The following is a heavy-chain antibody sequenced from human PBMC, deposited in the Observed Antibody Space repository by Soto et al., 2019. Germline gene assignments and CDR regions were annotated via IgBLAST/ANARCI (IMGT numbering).Heavy chain of an antibody. V-gene: IGHV3-21*01. CDR1: GFTLSSYS. J-gene: IGHJ3*02. CDR2: ISSSSSYI. Sequence: EVQLVESGGGLVKPGGSRRLSCAASGFTLSSYSMNWVRQAPGKGLEWVSSISSSSSYIYYADSVKGRFTISRDNAKNSLYLQMNSLRAEDTAVYYCARQLGEYYYGSGSYYPVDAFDIWGQGTMVTVSS. D-gene: IGHD3-10*01. CDR3: ARQLGEYYYGSGSYYPVDAFDI.